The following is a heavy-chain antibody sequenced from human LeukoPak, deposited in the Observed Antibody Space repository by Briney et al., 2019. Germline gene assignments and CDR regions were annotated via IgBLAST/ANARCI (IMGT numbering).Heavy chain of an antibody. Sequence: SETLSLTCTVSGGSISSSSYYWGWIRQPPGKGLEWIGSIYYSGSTYYNPSLKSRVTISVDTSKNQFSLKLSSVTAADTAAYYCARGGQQLNDAFDIWGQGTMVTVSS. D-gene: IGHD6-13*01. V-gene: IGHV4-39*01. CDR3: ARGGQQLNDAFDI. CDR1: GGSISSSSYY. J-gene: IGHJ3*02. CDR2: IYYSGST.